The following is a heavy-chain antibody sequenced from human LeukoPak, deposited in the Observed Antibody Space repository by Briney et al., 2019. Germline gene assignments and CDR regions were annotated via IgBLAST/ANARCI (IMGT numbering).Heavy chain of an antibody. J-gene: IGHJ4*02. CDR1: GYTFTGYY. CDR2: INPNSGGT. D-gene: IGHD3-9*01. V-gene: IGHV1-2*02. Sequence: ASVKVSCKASGYTFTGYYLHWVRQAPGQGLEWMGWINPNSGGTNYAQKFQGRVTMTRDTSISTAYMELSRLRSDDTAVYYCARGDLSPKTYDIVPFEYWGQGTLVPSPQ. CDR3: ARGDLSPKTYDIVPFEY.